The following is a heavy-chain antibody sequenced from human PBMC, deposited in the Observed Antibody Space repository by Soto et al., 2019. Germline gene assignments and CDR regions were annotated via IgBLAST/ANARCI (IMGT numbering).Heavy chain of an antibody. J-gene: IGHJ6*02. CDR3: ARDKSSPRHYYYYYVMDV. CDR1: GDSVSSNSAA. D-gene: IGHD6-6*01. V-gene: IGHV6-1*01. Sequence: PSQTLSLTCAISGDSVSSNSAAWNWIRQSPSRGLEWLGRTYYRSKWYKDYAVSVKSRITINPDTSKNQFSLQLNSVTPEDTAVYYCARDKSSPRHYYYYYVMDVWGQGTTVTVSS. CDR2: TYYRSKWYK.